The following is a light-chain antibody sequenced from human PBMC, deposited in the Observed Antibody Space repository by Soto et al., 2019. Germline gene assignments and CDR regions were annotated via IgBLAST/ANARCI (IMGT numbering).Light chain of an antibody. CDR1: SYNIGAGYH. J-gene: IGLJ1*01. V-gene: IGLV1-40*01. CDR3: QSYDNSLSGVYV. CDR2: GNT. Sequence: QSVLTKPPSVYGAPGQRVTISCTASSYNIGAGYHVHWYQQLPGTAPTLLISGNTNRPSGVPDRFSGSKSATSASLAITGLQADDEADYDGQSYDNSLSGVYVFGTGTKLTVL.